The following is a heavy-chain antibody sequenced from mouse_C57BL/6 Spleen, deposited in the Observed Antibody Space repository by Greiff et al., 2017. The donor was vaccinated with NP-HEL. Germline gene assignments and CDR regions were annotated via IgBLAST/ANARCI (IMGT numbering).Heavy chain of an antibody. J-gene: IGHJ2*01. Sequence: EVKLMESGGGLVKPGGSLKLSCAASGFTFSDYGMHWVRQAPEKGLEWVAYISSGSSTIYYADTVKGRFTISRDNAKNTLFLQMTSLRSEDTAMYYCARPRGTGYVDYWGQGTTLTVSS. CDR2: ISSGSSTI. CDR1: GFTFSDYG. D-gene: IGHD3-3*01. CDR3: ARPRGTGYVDY. V-gene: IGHV5-17*01.